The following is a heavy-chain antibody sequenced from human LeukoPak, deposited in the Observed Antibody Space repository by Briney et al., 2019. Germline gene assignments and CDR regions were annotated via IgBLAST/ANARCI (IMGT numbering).Heavy chain of an antibody. CDR1: GFTFSSYG. CDR3: AKGSSHTIVVVTTFDY. D-gene: IGHD3-22*01. CDR2: ISYDGSNK. V-gene: IGHV3-30*18. Sequence: PGRSLRLSCAASGFTFSSYGMHWVRQAPGKGLEWVAVISYDGSNKYYADSVKGRFTISRDNSKNTLYLQMNSLRAEDTAVYYCAKGSSHTIVVVTTFDYWGQGTLVTVSS. J-gene: IGHJ4*02.